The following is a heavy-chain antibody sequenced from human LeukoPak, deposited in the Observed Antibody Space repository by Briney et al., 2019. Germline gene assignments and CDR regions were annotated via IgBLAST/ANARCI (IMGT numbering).Heavy chain of an antibody. J-gene: IGHJ1*01. D-gene: IGHD3-22*01. Sequence: HPGGSLRLSCAASGFTFSSYGMHWVRQAPGKGLEWVAVISYDGSNKYYADSVKGRFTISRDNSKNTLYLRMNSLRAEDTAVYYCAKVGLYYDSSGYFQHWGQGTLVTVSS. V-gene: IGHV3-30*18. CDR2: ISYDGSNK. CDR3: AKVGLYYDSSGYFQH. CDR1: GFTFSSYG.